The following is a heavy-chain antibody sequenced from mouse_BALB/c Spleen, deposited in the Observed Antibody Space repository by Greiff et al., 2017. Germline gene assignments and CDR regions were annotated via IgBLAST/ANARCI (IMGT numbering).Heavy chain of an antibody. J-gene: IGHJ3*01. CDR3: ARAFYGNYGFAY. Sequence: DVKLVESGGGLVKPGGSLKLSCAASGFTFSSYAMSWVRQTPEKRLEWVASISSGGSTYYPDSVKGRFTISRDNARNILYLQMSSLRSEDTAMYYCARAFYGNYGFAYWGQGTLVTVSA. CDR2: ISSGGST. V-gene: IGHV5-6-5*01. CDR1: GFTFSSYA. D-gene: IGHD2-1*01.